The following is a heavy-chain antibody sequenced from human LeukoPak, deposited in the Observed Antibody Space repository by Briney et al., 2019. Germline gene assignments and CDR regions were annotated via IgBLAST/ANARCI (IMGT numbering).Heavy chain of an antibody. J-gene: IGHJ4*02. Sequence: GGSLRLSCAASGFTFSSYGMHWVRQAPGKGLEWVAVIWYDGSNKYYADSVKGRFTISRVNSKNTLYLQMNSLRAEDTAVYYCARTVGSIAAAGSRFDYWGQGTLVTVSS. D-gene: IGHD6-13*01. CDR3: ARTVGSIAAAGSRFDY. V-gene: IGHV3-33*01. CDR1: GFTFSSYG. CDR2: IWYDGSNK.